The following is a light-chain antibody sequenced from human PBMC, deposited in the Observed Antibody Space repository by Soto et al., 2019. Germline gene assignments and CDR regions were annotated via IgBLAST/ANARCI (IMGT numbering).Light chain of an antibody. Sequence: EIVMTQSPATLSVSPGERATLSCRASQSVSSNLAWYQQKPGQAPRLLIYGASTRAPGIPARFSGSGSGTEFTLTISSLQSEDFALYYCHQYENWPQTFGQGTKVDI. CDR1: QSVSSN. CDR3: HQYENWPQT. V-gene: IGKV3D-15*01. J-gene: IGKJ1*01. CDR2: GAS.